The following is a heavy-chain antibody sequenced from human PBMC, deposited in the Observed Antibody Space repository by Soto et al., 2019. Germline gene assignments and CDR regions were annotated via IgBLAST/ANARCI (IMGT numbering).Heavy chain of an antibody. CDR2: ISYDGSNK. V-gene: IGHV3-30*18. CDR1: GFTFSSYG. Sequence: PGGSLRLSCAASGFTFSSYGMHWVRQAPGKGLEWVAVISYDGSNKYYADSVKGRFTISRDNSKNTLYLQMNSLRAEDTAVYYCAKAHRSAAVAGNFQNWGQGTLVTVSS. D-gene: IGHD6-19*01. CDR3: AKAHRSAAVAGNFQN. J-gene: IGHJ1*01.